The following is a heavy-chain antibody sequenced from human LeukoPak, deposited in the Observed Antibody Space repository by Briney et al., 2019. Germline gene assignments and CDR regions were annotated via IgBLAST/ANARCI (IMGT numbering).Heavy chain of an antibody. CDR1: GYTFTSYD. CDR2: MNPNSGNT. V-gene: IGHV1-8*01. Sequence: EASVKVSCKASGYTFTSYDINWVRQATGQGLEWMGWMNPNSGNTGYAQKFQGRVTMTRNTSISTAYMELSSLRSEDTAVYSCARDDSSGYFYYFDYWGQGTLVTVSS. D-gene: IGHD3-22*01. CDR3: ARDDSSGYFYYFDY. J-gene: IGHJ4*02.